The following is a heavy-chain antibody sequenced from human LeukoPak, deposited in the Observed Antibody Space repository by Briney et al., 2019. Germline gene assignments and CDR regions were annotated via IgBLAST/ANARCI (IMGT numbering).Heavy chain of an antibody. J-gene: IGHJ4*02. Sequence: PGGSLRLSCAASGFNFKSYWMSWVRQAPGKGLEWVANIKQDRSEKYYVDSVKGRFTISRDNAKSSLYLQMNSLRAEDTAVYYCARDLSYSSGWYYTSFGYWGQGTLVTVSS. V-gene: IGHV3-7*01. D-gene: IGHD6-19*01. CDR2: IKQDRSEK. CDR3: ARDLSYSSGWYYTSFGY. CDR1: GFNFKSYW.